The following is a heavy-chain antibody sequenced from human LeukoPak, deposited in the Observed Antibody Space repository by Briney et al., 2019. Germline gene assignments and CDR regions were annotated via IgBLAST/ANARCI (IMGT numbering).Heavy chain of an antibody. CDR1: GGSISSYY. Sequence: SETLSLTCSVSGGSISSYYWSWIRQPPGKGLEWIGSIYYSGSTNYNPSLKSRVTISVDTSKNQFSLKLSSVTAADTAVYYCARVSVTMVRGVFFDYWGQGTLVTVSS. V-gene: IGHV4-59*12. J-gene: IGHJ4*02. D-gene: IGHD3-10*01. CDR3: ARVSVTMVRGVFFDY. CDR2: IYYSGST.